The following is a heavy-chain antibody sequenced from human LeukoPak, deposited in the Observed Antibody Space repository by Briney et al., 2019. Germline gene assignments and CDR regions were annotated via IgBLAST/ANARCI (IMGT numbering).Heavy chain of an antibody. CDR3: AKGDRSYPFDY. CDR2: ISYDGSNK. D-gene: IGHD1-26*01. Sequence: GRSLRLSCAASGFTFSSYGMHWVRQAPGKGLGWVAVISYDGSNKYYADSVKGRFTISRDNSKNTLYLQMNSLRAEDTAVYYCAKGDRSYPFDYWGQGTLVTVSS. V-gene: IGHV3-30*18. J-gene: IGHJ4*02. CDR1: GFTFSSYG.